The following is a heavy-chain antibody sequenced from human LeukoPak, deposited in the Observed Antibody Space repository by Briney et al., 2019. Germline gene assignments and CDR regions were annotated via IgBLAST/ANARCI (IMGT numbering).Heavy chain of an antibody. J-gene: IGHJ4*02. Sequence: QPGGSLRLSCAASGFTFDDYAMHWVRQAPGKGLEWVSGISWNGGSIGYADSVKGRFTISRDNAKNSLYLQMNSLRAEDTALYYCAKDRYSGSSAFDYWGQGTLVTVSS. CDR3: AKDRYSGSSAFDY. CDR1: GFTFDDYA. CDR2: ISWNGGSI. D-gene: IGHD1-26*01. V-gene: IGHV3-9*01.